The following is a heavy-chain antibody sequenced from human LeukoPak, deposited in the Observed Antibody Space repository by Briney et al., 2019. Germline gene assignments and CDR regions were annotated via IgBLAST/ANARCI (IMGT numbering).Heavy chain of an antibody. D-gene: IGHD3-3*01. V-gene: IGHV3-7*01. CDR2: IKQDGSEK. CDR3: AREKALRFLEWPDYGMDV. Sequence: GGSLRLSCAASGFTFSSYWMSWVRQAPGKGLEWVANIKQDGSEKYYVDSVKGRFTISRDNAKNSLYLQMNSLRAEDTAVYYCAREKALRFLEWPDYGMDVRGQGTTVTVSS. J-gene: IGHJ6*02. CDR1: GFTFSSYW.